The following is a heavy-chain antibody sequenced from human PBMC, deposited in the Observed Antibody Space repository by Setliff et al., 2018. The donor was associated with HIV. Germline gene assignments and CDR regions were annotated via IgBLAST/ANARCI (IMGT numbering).Heavy chain of an antibody. CDR1: GGSISSGSYY. CDR3: ASRVYYYDSSGYLREEGFDP. CDR2: IYTSGST. D-gene: IGHD3-22*01. V-gene: IGHV4-61*09. Sequence: PSETLSLTCTVSGGSISSGSYYWSWMRQPAGKGLEWIGHIYTSGSTNYNPPLKSRVTISVDPSKNQFSLKLSSVTAADAAVYYCASRVYYYDSSGYLREEGFDPWGQGTLVTVSS. J-gene: IGHJ5*02.